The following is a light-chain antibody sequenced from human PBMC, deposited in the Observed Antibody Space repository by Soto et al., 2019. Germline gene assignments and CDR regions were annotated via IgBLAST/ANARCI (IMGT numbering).Light chain of an antibody. Sequence: QAVVTQEPSLTVSPGGTVTLTCASSTGAVTSINYPNWFQQKPGQTPRPLASRTSNKHSWTPVRFSGSLLGGKAALTLSGVQPEDEAEYYCLLNLGGLWVFGGGTKVTVL. CDR1: TGAVTSINY. J-gene: IGLJ3*02. CDR2: RTS. V-gene: IGLV7-43*01. CDR3: LLNLGGLWV.